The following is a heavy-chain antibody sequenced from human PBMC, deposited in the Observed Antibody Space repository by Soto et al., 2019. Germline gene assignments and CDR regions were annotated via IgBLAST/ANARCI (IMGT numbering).Heavy chain of an antibody. CDR1: GYTFTSYG. CDR3: ARDQGYCSGTSCPRAEYFQH. V-gene: IGHV1-18*01. D-gene: IGHD2-2*01. CDR2: ISAYNGNT. Sequence: ASVKVSCKASGYTFTSYGISWVRQAPGQGLEWMGWISAYNGNTNYAQKLQGRVTMTTDTSTSTAYMELRSLRSDDTAVYYCARDQGYCSGTSCPRAEYFQHWGQGTLVTVSS. J-gene: IGHJ1*01.